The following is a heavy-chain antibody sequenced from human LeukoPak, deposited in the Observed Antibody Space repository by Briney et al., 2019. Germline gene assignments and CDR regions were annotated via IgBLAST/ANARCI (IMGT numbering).Heavy chain of an antibody. V-gene: IGHV4-59*01. J-gene: IGHJ2*01. CDR3: ASLRSRWYFDL. CDR1: GGSISSYF. CDR2: IYDSGST. Sequence: SETLSLTCTVSGGSISSYFWSWIRQPPGNRLEWIGNIYDSGSTNDSPSLKSRVTISVDTSKNQFSLKLRSVTAADTAVYFCASLRSRWYFDLWGRGTLVTVSS. D-gene: IGHD3-16*01.